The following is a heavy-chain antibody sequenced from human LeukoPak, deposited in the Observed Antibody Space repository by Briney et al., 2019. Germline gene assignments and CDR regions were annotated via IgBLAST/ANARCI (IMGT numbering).Heavy chain of an antibody. V-gene: IGHV4-59*08. CDR3: ARVDYYDSSGYPGNWYFDL. Sequence: SDTLSLTCTVSGGSINSYYWSWIRQPPGKGLEWIGYIYYSGSTNYNPSLKSRVTISVDTSKNQFSLKLSSVTAADTAVYYCARVDYYDSSGYPGNWYFDLWGRGTLVTVSS. J-gene: IGHJ2*01. CDR1: GGSINSYY. CDR2: IYYSGST. D-gene: IGHD3-22*01.